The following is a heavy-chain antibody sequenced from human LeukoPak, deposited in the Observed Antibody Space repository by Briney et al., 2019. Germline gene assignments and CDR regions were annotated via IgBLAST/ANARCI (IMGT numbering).Heavy chain of an antibody. CDR1: GYTFIGYY. Sequence: ASGKVSCKASGYTFIGYYLHWVRQAPGQGLEWMGWINPHNGDTNYAQKFQGRVTMTRDTSITTAYMDLSRLKSDDTAVYYCATVRDIVVGGGPYYFDYWGQGTLVTVSS. CDR3: ATVRDIVVGGGPYYFDY. J-gene: IGHJ4*02. V-gene: IGHV1-2*02. CDR2: INPHNGDT. D-gene: IGHD2-15*01.